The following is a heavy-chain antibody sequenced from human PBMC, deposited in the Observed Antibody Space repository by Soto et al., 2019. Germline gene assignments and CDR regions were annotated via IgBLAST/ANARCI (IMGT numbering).Heavy chain of an antibody. Sequence: QVQLQQWGAGLLKPSETLSLTCAIYGGSFSGYYWSWIRQPPGMGLEWIGEVDQSGSTNYNPSLKSRVTISGDTSKNQFSLKLNSVTAADTAVYYCARDRQRGYCTGGSCYSYFDYWGQGDLVIVSS. V-gene: IGHV4-34*01. CDR2: VDQSGST. J-gene: IGHJ4*02. CDR1: GGSFSGYY. D-gene: IGHD2-15*01. CDR3: ARDRQRGYCTGGSCYSYFDY.